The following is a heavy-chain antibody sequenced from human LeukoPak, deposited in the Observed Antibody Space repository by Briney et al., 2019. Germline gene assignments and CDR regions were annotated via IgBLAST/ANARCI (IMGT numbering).Heavy chain of an antibody. Sequence: GGSLRLSCAASGFTFDDYAMHWVRHAPGKGLEWVSGISWNSGSIGYADSVKGRFTISRDNAKNSLYLQMNSLRAEDTALYYCAKASVAAYPYFDYWGQGTLVTVSS. CDR2: ISWNSGSI. CDR3: AKASVAAYPYFDY. D-gene: IGHD6-19*01. J-gene: IGHJ4*02. CDR1: GFTFDDYA. V-gene: IGHV3-9*01.